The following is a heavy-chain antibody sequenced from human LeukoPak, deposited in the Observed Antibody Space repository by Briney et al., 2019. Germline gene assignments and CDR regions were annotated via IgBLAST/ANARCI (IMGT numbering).Heavy chain of an antibody. CDR1: GFTFTDYS. D-gene: IGHD3/OR15-3a*01. J-gene: IGHJ4*02. CDR3: ARHVDLDY. V-gene: IGHV3-7*01. CDR2: IKPDGGEK. Sequence: PGGSLRLSCAASGFTFTDYSMTWVRQAPGKGLEWVANIKPDGGEKYYVDSVKGRFTISRDNAKESLYLQMNSLRAEDTAVYYCARHVDLDYWGQGTLVSVSS.